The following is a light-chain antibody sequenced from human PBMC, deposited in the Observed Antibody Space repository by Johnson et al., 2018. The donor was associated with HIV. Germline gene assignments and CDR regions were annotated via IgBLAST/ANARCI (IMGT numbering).Light chain of an antibody. CDR2: ENN. V-gene: IGLV1-51*02. J-gene: IGLJ1*01. Sequence: SVLTQPPSVSAAPGQKVTISCSGSSSNIGNNYVSWYQQVPGTAPKLLIYENNKRPSGIPDRFSGSKSGPSATLGIAGLQTGDEADYYCGTWDNSLSTGGVFGTGTKVTVL. CDR1: SSNIGNNY. CDR3: GTWDNSLSTGGV.